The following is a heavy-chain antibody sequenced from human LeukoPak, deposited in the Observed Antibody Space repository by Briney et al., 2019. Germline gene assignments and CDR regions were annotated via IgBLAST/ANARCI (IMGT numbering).Heavy chain of an antibody. D-gene: IGHD4-17*01. Sequence: SETLSLTCTVSGGSISSYYWSWIRQPPGKGLEWIGYIYYSGSTNYNPSLKSRVTISVDTSKNQFSLKLSSVTAADTAVYYCARLIDYGDNFDYWGQGTLVTVSS. CDR3: ARLIDYGDNFDY. CDR2: IYYSGST. J-gene: IGHJ4*02. CDR1: GGSISSYY. V-gene: IGHV4-59*08.